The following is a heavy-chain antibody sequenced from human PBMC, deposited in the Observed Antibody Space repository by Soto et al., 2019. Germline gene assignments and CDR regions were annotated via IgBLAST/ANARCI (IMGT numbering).Heavy chain of an antibody. D-gene: IGHD2-2*01. CDR3: ARDRRYCSSTSCLNWFDP. CDR1: GYTFSNYG. Sequence: QVQLVQSGAEVKKPGASVKVSCKATGYTFSNYGISWVRQVPGQGLEWMGWISVYKGKTNYAQKLQGRVTMTTDTSTSTAYMELRSLRSDDTAVYYCARDRRYCSSTSCLNWFDPWGQGTLVTVSS. V-gene: IGHV1-18*01. J-gene: IGHJ5*02. CDR2: ISVYKGKT.